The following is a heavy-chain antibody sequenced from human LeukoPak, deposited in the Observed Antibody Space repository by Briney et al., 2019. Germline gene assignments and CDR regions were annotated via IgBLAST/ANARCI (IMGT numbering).Heavy chain of an antibody. CDR3: ARERVEMATIIDY. CDR1: GGSISSYY. D-gene: IGHD5-24*01. J-gene: IGHJ4*02. Sequence: PSETLSLTCTVSGGSISSYYWSWIRQPPGKGLEWIGYIYYSGSTNYNPSLKSRVTISVDTSKNQFSLKLSSVTAADTAMYYCARERVEMATIIDYWGQGTLVTVSS. CDR2: IYYSGST. V-gene: IGHV4-59*01.